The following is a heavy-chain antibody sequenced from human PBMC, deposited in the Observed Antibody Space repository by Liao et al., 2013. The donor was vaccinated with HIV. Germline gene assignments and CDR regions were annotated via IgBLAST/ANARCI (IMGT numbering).Heavy chain of an antibody. Sequence: QVQLQESGPGLVKPSQTLSLTCTVSDGSISSGSSYWSWIRQPAGKGLEWIGRIYASGSTNYNPSLKSRVSISLDTSKNQFSLKLSSVTAADTAVYYCAREWVGAAGNYYYYSLDVWGKGTTVTVSS. D-gene: IGHD6-13*01. CDR1: DGSISSGSSY. J-gene: IGHJ6*03. CDR3: AREWVGAAGNYYYYSLDV. CDR2: IYASGST. V-gene: IGHV4-61*02.